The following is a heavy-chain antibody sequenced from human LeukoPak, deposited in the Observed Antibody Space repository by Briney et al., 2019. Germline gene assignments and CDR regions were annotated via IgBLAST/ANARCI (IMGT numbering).Heavy chain of an antibody. CDR2: ISTYNYNT. CDR3: ARQVDTTMALPDY. Sequence: GASVKVSCKTSGYTFTSYGVSWVRQAPGQRLEWMGWISTYNYNTYFAQKFRGRVTLTKDTSTSTVYMELRSLRSDDSAIYYCARQVDTTMALPDYWGQGTLVTVSS. V-gene: IGHV1-18*01. J-gene: IGHJ4*02. CDR1: GYTFTSYG. D-gene: IGHD5-18*01.